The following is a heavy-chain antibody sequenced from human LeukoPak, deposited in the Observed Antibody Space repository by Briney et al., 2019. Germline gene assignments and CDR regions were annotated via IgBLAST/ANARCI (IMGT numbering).Heavy chain of an antibody. J-gene: IGHJ4*02. Sequence: GGSLRLSCAASGFTFSSYSMNWVRQAPGKGLEWVSSISSSSSYIYYADSVKGRFTISRDNAKNSLYLQMNSLRAEDTAVYYCARPLYDSSGYYDSFYFDYWGQGTLVTVSS. D-gene: IGHD3-22*01. V-gene: IGHV3-21*01. CDR1: GFTFSSYS. CDR2: ISSSSSYI. CDR3: ARPLYDSSGYYDSFYFDY.